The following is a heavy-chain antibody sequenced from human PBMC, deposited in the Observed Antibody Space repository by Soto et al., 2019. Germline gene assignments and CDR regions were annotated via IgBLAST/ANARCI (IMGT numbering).Heavy chain of an antibody. Sequence: GGSLRLSCAASGLIFETYSMSWVRQPPGKGLEWVSGISGAGGSTYYADSVKGRFTIFRDNSKNTRYLQVNSLRTEDTAVYYCAKSWGNTWELYYFDSWGQGTLVTVSS. CDR3: AKSWGNTWELYYFDS. J-gene: IGHJ4*02. V-gene: IGHV3-23*01. CDR2: ISGAGGST. D-gene: IGHD1-7*01. CDR1: GLIFETYS.